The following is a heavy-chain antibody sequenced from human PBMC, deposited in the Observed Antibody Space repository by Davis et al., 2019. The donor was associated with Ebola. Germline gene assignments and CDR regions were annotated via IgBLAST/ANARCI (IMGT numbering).Heavy chain of an antibody. CDR2: IYYSGST. CDR3: ARHLSYGGNPGKYYFDF. V-gene: IGHV4-59*08. J-gene: IGHJ4*02. Sequence: MPSETLSLTCTLSGGSISSYYWSWIRQPPGKGLEWIGYIYYSGSTNYNPSLKSRVTISVATSKNQFSLKLSSVTAADTAVYFCARHLSYGGNPGKYYFDFWGQGTLVTVSS. D-gene: IGHD4-23*01. CDR1: GGSISSYY.